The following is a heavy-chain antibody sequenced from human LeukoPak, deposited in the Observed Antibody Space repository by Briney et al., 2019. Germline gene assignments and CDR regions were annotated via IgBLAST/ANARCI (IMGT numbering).Heavy chain of an antibody. CDR2: ISGSGANT. CDR3: AKHLGSHNFDY. CDR1: GFTFNGYA. V-gene: IGHV3-23*01. J-gene: IGHJ4*02. Sequence: PGGSLRLSCAASGFTFNGYAMSWVRQAPGKGLEWVSSISGSGANTYYANSVKGRITVYRDNSKNTLYLQVNNLRAEDTAVYYCAKHLGSHNFDYWGQGTLGTVSS. D-gene: IGHD3-10*01.